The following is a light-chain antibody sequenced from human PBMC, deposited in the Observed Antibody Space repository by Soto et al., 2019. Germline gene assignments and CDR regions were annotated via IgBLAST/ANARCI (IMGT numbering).Light chain of an antibody. J-gene: IGKJ1*01. Sequence: DIQMPQSPSTLSASVGDRVTITCRASQSSNSWLAWFQQKPGKAPNLLIYEASTLESGVPSRFSGSGSGTEFTLTISSLQPDDFANYYCLQYNSYPRTVGQGNKVEIK. V-gene: IGKV1-5*03. CDR1: QSSNSW. CDR3: LQYNSYPRT. CDR2: EAS.